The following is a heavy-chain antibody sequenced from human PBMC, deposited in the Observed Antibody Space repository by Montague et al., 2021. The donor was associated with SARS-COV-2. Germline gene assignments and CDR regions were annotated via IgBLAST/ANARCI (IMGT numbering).Heavy chain of an antibody. J-gene: IGHJ4*02. D-gene: IGHD2-2*01. CDR1: GYSISSGYY. CDR3: ARSQDCSTTSCHFDY. Sequence: SETLSLTCTVSGYSISSGYYCGCIRQPPGKGLVWLGSIYHSGSTYYNLSPNSRLTISVDTSTNQFSLELSSVTAAATAACYCARSQDCSTTSCHFDYWGQGTLVTVSS. CDR2: IYHSGST. V-gene: IGHV4-38-2*02.